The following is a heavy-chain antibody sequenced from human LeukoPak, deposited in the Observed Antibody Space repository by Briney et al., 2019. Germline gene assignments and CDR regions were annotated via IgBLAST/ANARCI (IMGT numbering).Heavy chain of an antibody. D-gene: IGHD6-13*01. CDR1: GGTFSSYA. CDR2: IIPIFGTA. V-gene: IGHV1-69*05. CDR3: ASQYSSSWYVDYYYYYMDV. Sequence: SVKVSCKASGGTFSSYATSWVRQAPGQGLEWMGGIIPIFGTANYAQKFQGRVTITTDESTSTAYMELSSLRSEDTAVYYCASQYSSSWYVDYYYYYMDVWGKGTTVTVSS. J-gene: IGHJ6*03.